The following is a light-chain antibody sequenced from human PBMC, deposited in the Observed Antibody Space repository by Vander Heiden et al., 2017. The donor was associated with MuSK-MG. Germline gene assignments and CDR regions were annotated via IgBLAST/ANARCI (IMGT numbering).Light chain of an antibody. Sequence: EIVLTQSPATLSLSPGERATLSCRASQSVSSYLAWYQQKPGQAPRLLIYDASNRATGIPARFSGSGYGTDFTLTISSREPEDFAVYYCQQLSNWPAITFGQGTRMXIK. V-gene: IGKV3-11*01. CDR1: QSVSSY. CDR2: DAS. CDR3: QQLSNWPAIT. J-gene: IGKJ5*01.